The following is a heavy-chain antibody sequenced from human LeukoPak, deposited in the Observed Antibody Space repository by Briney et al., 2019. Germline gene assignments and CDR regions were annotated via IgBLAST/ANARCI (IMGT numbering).Heavy chain of an antibody. Sequence: SETLSLTCTVSGGSLINYYWSWIRQPPGKGLEWIGYMYYTGTTNYNPSLKSRVTISVDTSKNQFSLKLSSVTAADTAVYYCSLGSGSYLDYWGQGTLVTVSS. CDR2: MYYTGTT. V-gene: IGHV4-59*08. D-gene: IGHD3-10*01. J-gene: IGHJ4*02. CDR1: GGSLINYY. CDR3: SLGSGSYLDY.